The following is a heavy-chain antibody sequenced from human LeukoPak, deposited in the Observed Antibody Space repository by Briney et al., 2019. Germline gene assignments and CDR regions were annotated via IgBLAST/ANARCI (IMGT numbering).Heavy chain of an antibody. V-gene: IGHV3-30-3*01. J-gene: IGHJ4*02. CDR2: ISYDGSNK. CDR1: GFTFSSYA. Sequence: GGSLRLSRAASGFTFSSYAMHWVRQAPGKGLEWVAVISYDGSNKYYADSVKGRFTISRDNSKNTLYLQMNSLRAEDTAVYYCARPIDYWGQGTLVTVSS. CDR3: ARPIDY.